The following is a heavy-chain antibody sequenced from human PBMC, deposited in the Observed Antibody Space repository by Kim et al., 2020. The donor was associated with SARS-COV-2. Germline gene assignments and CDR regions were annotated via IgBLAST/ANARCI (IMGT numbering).Heavy chain of an antibody. CDR3: ARVGGKWFRELFGPFDY. J-gene: IGHJ4*02. V-gene: IGHV3-7*01. CDR2: IKQDGSEK. CDR1: GFTFSSYW. D-gene: IGHD3-10*01. Sequence: GGSLRLSCAASGFTFSSYWMSWVRQAPGKGLEWVANIKQDGSEKYYVDSVKGRFTISRDNAKNSLYLQMNSLRAEDTAVYYCARVGGKWFRELFGPFDYWGQGTLVTVSS.